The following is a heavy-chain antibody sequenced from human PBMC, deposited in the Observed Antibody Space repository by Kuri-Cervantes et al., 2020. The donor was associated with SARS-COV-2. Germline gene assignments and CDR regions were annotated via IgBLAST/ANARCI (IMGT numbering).Heavy chain of an antibody. CDR3: VRDLRIWGFDP. D-gene: IGHD2/OR15-2a*01. CDR2: IYYSGST. Sequence: GSLRLSCNVSGDSMSRRYWNWIRQPPGRGLEWIGYIYYSGSTNYNPSLKSRVTISVDTSRNQFSLKLRSVTAADTAVYYCVRDLRIWGFDPWDQGTLVTVSS. CDR1: GDSMSRRY. V-gene: IGHV4-59*11. J-gene: IGHJ5*02.